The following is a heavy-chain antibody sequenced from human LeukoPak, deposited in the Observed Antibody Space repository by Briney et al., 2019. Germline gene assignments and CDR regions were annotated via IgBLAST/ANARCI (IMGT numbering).Heavy chain of an antibody. J-gene: IGHJ3*02. CDR2: IYTSGST. Sequence: SETLSLTCTVSGGSISSGSYYWSWIRQPAGKGLEWIGRIYTSGSTNYNPSLKSRVTISVDTSKNQFSLKLSSVTAADTAVYYCAREPLRFLEWLAPHDAFDIWGQGTMVTVSS. V-gene: IGHV4-61*02. D-gene: IGHD3-3*01. CDR3: AREPLRFLEWLAPHDAFDI. CDR1: GGSISSGSYY.